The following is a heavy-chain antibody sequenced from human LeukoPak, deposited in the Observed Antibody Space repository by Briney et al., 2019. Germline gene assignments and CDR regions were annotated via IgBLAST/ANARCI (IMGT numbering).Heavy chain of an antibody. J-gene: IGHJ4*02. Sequence: SGTLSLTCAVSGGSISSSNWWSWVRQPPGKGLEWIGEIYNSGSTNYNPSLKSRVTISVDKSKNQFSLKLSSVTAADTAVYYCARTMGIAAAGVDYWGQGTLVTVSS. V-gene: IGHV4-4*02. CDR1: GGSISSSNW. CDR3: ARTMGIAAAGVDY. D-gene: IGHD6-13*01. CDR2: IYNSGST.